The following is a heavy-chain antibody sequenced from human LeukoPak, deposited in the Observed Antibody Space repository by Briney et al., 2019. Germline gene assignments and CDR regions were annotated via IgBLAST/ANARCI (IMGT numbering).Heavy chain of an antibody. CDR3: ARDVGTTVGAFDI. Sequence: PGGSLRLSCAASGFTFSRYWMNWVRQAPGKELEWVANIKRDGSEKYYVDSVKGRFTISRDNAENSLYLQVNSLRAEDTAVYYCARDVGTTVGAFDIWGQGTMVTVSS. CDR1: GFTFSRYW. V-gene: IGHV3-7*01. J-gene: IGHJ3*02. CDR2: IKRDGSEK. D-gene: IGHD1-26*01.